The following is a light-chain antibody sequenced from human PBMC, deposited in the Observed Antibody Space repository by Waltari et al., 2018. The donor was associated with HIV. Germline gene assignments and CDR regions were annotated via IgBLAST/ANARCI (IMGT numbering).Light chain of an antibody. CDR2: RNN. V-gene: IGLV1-47*01. CDR3: ATWDDSLSGLWV. Sequence: QSVLPQPPSASGTPGPRVCISCSGSSSNLGSNYVYRYQHHPGTAPKLLIYRNNQRPSGVPDRFSGSNSGTSASLAISGLRSEDEADYYCATWDDSLSGLWVFGGGTKLTVL. CDR1: SSNLGSNY. J-gene: IGLJ3*02.